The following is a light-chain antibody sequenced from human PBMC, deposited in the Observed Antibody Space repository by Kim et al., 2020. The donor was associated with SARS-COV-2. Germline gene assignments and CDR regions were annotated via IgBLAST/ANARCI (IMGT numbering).Light chain of an antibody. CDR1: NIGRKS. CDR3: QVWESTSDSWV. CDR2: YDS. V-gene: IGLV3-21*01. Sequence: SYELTQPPSVTVAPGKTASITCGGNNIGRKSVHWYQQKPGQAPVLVIYYDSDRPSGIPERFSGSNSGNTATLTISRVEAGDEADYFCQVWESTSDSWVFGGGTKLTVL. J-gene: IGLJ3*02.